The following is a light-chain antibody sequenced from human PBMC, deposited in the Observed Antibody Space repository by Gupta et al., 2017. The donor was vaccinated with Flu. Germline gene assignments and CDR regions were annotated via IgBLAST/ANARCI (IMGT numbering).Light chain of an antibody. CDR3: CSYAGGSSWV. J-gene: IGLJ3*02. V-gene: IGLV2-23*01. Sequence: QSALTQPASVSGSPGQSITISCIGTNSDVWKYNLVSWYQQPPGKAPKVLIYIANKRPSVLSIRFSGSQSGNAASLTISWLQAEDEADYYYCSYAGGSSWVFGGGTKLTVL. CDR1: NSDVWKYNL. CDR2: IAN.